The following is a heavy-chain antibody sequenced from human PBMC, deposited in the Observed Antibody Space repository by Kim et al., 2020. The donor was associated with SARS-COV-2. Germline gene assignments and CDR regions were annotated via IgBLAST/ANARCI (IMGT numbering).Heavy chain of an antibody. Sequence: SEAYYVDSVKGRFTISRDTAKNSLYLQMNSLRAEDTAVYYCARNGGWSFDYWGQGTLVTVSS. V-gene: IGHV3-7*03. D-gene: IGHD6-19*01. CDR2: SEA. CDR3: ARNGGWSFDY. J-gene: IGHJ4*02.